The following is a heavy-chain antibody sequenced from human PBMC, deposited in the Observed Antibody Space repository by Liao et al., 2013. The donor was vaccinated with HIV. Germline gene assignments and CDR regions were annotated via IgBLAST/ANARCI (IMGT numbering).Heavy chain of an antibody. CDR3: ARWGYTGSYDEFFQH. D-gene: IGHD1-26*01. CDR2: IYTSGST. Sequence: QVQLQESGPGLVKPSETLSLTCTVSGGSISSYYWSWIRQPAGKGLEWIGRIYTSGSTNYNPSLKSRVTMSMDTSKNQFSLRLSSVTAADTAVYYCARWGYTGSYDEFFQHWGHGTLVTVSS. J-gene: IGHJ1*01. V-gene: IGHV4-4*07. CDR1: GGSISSYY.